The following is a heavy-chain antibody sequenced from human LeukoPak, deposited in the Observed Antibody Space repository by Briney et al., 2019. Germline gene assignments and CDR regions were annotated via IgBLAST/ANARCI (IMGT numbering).Heavy chain of an antibody. CDR1: GGSFSGYY. D-gene: IGHD6-25*01. V-gene: IGHV4-34*01. CDR2: INHSGST. Sequence: SETLSLTCAVYGGSFSGYYWSWIRQPPGKGLEWIGEINHSGSTNYNPSLKSRVTISVDTSKNQFSLKLSSVTAADTAVDYCARGRASAFDVWGQGTMVTVSS. CDR3: ARGRASAFDV. J-gene: IGHJ3*01.